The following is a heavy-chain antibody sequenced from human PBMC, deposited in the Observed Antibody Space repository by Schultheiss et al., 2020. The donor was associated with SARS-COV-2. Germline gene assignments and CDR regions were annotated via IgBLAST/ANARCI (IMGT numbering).Heavy chain of an antibody. V-gene: IGHV3-33*01. CDR1: GFTFSSYG. J-gene: IGHJ6*02. Sequence: GGSLRLSCAASGFTFSSYGMHWVRQAPGKGLEWVAVIWYDGSNKYYADSVKGRFTISRDNSKNTLYLQTNSLRAEDTAVYYCAREGREYNWRGYYYYYYGMDVWGQGTTVTVSS. CDR3: AREGREYNWRGYYYYYYGMDV. D-gene: IGHD1-20*01. CDR2: IWYDGSNK.